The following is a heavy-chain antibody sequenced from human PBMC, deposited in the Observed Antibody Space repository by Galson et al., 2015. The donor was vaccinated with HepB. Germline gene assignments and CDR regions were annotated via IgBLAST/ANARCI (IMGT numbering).Heavy chain of an antibody. V-gene: IGHV3-15*07. CDR1: GFPFNYAW. CDR2: IASRTDGETT. Sequence: SLRLSCAGSGFPFNYAWMNWVRQAPGKGLEWVGRIASRTDGETTDYAAPVKGRFTISRDDSKNTLYLQMNSLKTEDTAVYYCTTGSGTYYYYLDVWGKGTTVTVSS. D-gene: IGHD1-14*01. CDR3: TTGSGTYYYYLDV. J-gene: IGHJ6*03.